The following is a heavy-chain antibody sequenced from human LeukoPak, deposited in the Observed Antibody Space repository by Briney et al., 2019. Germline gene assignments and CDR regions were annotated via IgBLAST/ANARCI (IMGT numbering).Heavy chain of an antibody. CDR2: IYSDGST. J-gene: IGHJ4*02. V-gene: IGHV4-59*08. CDR3: ARLLSSGRSDY. D-gene: IGHD3-22*01. CDR1: GGSINTYY. Sequence: SETLSLTCTVSGGSINTYYWTWIRQPPGKGLEWLGYIYSDGSTNYNPSLKSRLTISVDTSKNQFSLKLSSVIAADTAVYYCARLLSSGRSDYWGQGTLVAVSS.